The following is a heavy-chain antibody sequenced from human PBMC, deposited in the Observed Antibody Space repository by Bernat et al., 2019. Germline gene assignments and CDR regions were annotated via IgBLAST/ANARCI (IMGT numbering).Heavy chain of an antibody. CDR3: GRPRDSNGWYRAFDI. Sequence: EVQLLESGGGLVQPGGSLRLSCAASGFTFSSYAMSWVRQAPGKGLEWVSAISGSGGSTYYADSVKGRFTISRDNSKNTLYLQMNSLRAEDTAVYYCGRPRDSNGWYRAFDIWGQGTMVTVSS. J-gene: IGHJ3*02. V-gene: IGHV3-23*01. CDR1: GFTFSSYA. CDR2: ISGSGGST. D-gene: IGHD6-19*01.